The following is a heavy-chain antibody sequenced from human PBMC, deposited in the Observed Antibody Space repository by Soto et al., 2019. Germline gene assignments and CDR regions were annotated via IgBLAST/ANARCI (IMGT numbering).Heavy chain of an antibody. J-gene: IGHJ4*02. CDR3: ARELDPYYGGNSLSLDY. CDR2: ISGYNGNT. Sequence: ASVKVSCKTSGYTFYTYGVTWVRQAPGQGLEWMGWISGYNGNTNYAQKLQGRVTVTADTSTNTAYMELNYLRSEDTAVYFCARELDPYYGGNSLSLDYWGQGTLVTVSS. V-gene: IGHV1-18*01. CDR1: GYTFYTYG. D-gene: IGHD4-17*01.